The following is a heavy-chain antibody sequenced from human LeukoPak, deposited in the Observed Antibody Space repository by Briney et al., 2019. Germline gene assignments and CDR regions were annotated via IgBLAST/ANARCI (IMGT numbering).Heavy chain of an antibody. CDR3: AKESYDFWSGYFYYMDV. V-gene: IGHV3-48*01. CDR2: ISSSSSTI. D-gene: IGHD3-3*01. Sequence: GGSLRLSCAASGFTFSSYSMNWVRQAPGKGLEWVSYISSSSSTIYYADSVKGRFTISRDNAKNSLYLQMNSLRAEDTAVYYCAKESYDFWSGYFYYMDVWGKGTTVTVSS. J-gene: IGHJ6*03. CDR1: GFTFSSYS.